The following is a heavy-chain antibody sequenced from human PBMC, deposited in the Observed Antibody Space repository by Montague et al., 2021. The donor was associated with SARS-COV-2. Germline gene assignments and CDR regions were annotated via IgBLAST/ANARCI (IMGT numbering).Heavy chain of an antibody. J-gene: IGHJ4*02. CDR1: GGSISTYY. V-gene: IGHV4-59*12. D-gene: IGHD5-24*01. Sequence: SETLSLTCSVSGGSISTYYWNWIRQPPGKGLEWIGDMSSTGSTNYNPSLKSRVTISLDTSKNQFSLMLTSVTAADTAVYYCARDGGYNYVYVSWGQGILVTVSS. CDR3: ARDGGYNYVYVS. CDR2: MSSTGST.